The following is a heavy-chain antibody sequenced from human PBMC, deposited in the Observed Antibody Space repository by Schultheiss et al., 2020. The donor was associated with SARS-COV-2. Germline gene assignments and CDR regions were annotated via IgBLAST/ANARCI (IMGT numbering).Heavy chain of an antibody. J-gene: IGHJ4*02. CDR1: GGTFISYA. Sequence: SVKVSCKASGGTFISYAISWVRQAPGQGLEWMGGIIPIFGTANYAQKFQGRVTITADESTSTAYMELSSLRSEDTAVYYCAGRGQLLSFDYWGQGTLVTVSS. CDR2: IIPIFGTA. V-gene: IGHV1-69*13. CDR3: AGRGQLLSFDY. D-gene: IGHD2-2*01.